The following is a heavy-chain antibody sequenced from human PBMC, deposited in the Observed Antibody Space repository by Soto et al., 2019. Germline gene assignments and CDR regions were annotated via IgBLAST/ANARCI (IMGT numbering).Heavy chain of an antibody. J-gene: IGHJ4*02. CDR1: GGTFSSYT. CDR3: ARASSSGYYTY. Sequence: SVKVSCKASGGTFSSYTISWVRQAPGQGLEWMGRIIPILGIANYAQEFQGRVTITADKSTSTAYMELSSLRSEDTAVYYCARASSSGYYTYWGQGTLVTVSS. V-gene: IGHV1-69*02. D-gene: IGHD3-22*01. CDR2: IIPILGIA.